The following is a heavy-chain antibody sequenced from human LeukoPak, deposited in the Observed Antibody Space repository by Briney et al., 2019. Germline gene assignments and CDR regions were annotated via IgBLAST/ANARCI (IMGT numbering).Heavy chain of an antibody. CDR1: GYTFTSYG. CDR3: ARQYSSSLYYFDY. V-gene: IGHV1-18*01. Sequence: ASVKVSCKASGYTFTSYGISWVRQAPGQGLEWMGWISVYNAKTDYAQKLQDRVTMTTNTSTSTAYMELRSLRFDDTAVYYCARQYSSSLYYFDYWGQGTLVTVSS. CDR2: ISVYNAKT. J-gene: IGHJ4*02. D-gene: IGHD6-13*01.